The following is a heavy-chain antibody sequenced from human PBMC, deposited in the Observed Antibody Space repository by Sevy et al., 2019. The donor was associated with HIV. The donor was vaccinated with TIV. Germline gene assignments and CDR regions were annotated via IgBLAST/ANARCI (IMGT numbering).Heavy chain of an antibody. J-gene: IGHJ1*01. V-gene: IGHV3-33*01. CDR2: IWYDGSNK. D-gene: IGHD3-22*01. Sequence: GGSLRLSCAASGFTFSSYGMHWVRQAPGKGLEWVAVIWYDGSNKYYADSVKGRFTISRDNSKNTRYLQMNSLRAEDTAVYYCARGTYYYDSSGYGGYFQHWGQGTLVTVSS. CDR3: ARGTYYYDSSGYGGYFQH. CDR1: GFTFSSYG.